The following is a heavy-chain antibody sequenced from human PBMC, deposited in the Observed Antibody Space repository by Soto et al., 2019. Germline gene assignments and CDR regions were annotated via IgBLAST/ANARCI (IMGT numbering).Heavy chain of an antibody. CDR1: GGTFSSYA. CDR3: VREANYYDSSAQKRGGMDV. J-gene: IGHJ6*02. D-gene: IGHD3-22*01. V-gene: IGHV1-69*06. CDR2: IIPIFGTA. Sequence: QVQLVQSGAEVKKPGSSVKVSCKASGGTFSSYAISWVRQAPGQGLEWMGGIIPIFGTANYAQKFQGRVMITADKSTSTAYMELSSLRSEDTAVYYCVREANYYDSSAQKRGGMDVWGQGTTVTVSS.